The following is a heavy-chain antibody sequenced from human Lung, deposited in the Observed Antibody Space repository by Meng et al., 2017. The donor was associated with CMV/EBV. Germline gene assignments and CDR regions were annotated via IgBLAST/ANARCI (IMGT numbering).Heavy chain of an antibody. CDR1: SHA. Sequence: SHAINWVRQAPGQGLEWMGGVIPMFGVANYTQKFQARLTITADKLTNIVYMEMNSLRFDDTAVYYCARAAVPGYCTTSSCYNWFDPWGQGTLVTVS. CDR3: ARAAVPGYCTTSSCYNWFDP. D-gene: IGHD2-8*01. CDR2: VIPMFGVA. J-gene: IGHJ5*02. V-gene: IGHV1-69*17.